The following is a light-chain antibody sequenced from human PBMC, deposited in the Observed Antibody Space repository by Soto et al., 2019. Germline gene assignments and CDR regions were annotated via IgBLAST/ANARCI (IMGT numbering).Light chain of an antibody. CDR1: SSDIGGYNY. J-gene: IGLJ1*01. V-gene: IGLV2-14*01. CDR3: ASYSDSDTKV. CDR2: EVS. Sequence: QSALTQPASVSGSPGQSITISCTGTSSDIGGYNYVSWYQQHPGKAPKLMIYEVSNRPSGVYNRFSGSKSGNTASLTISGLQAEDEAYYYCASYSDSDTKVFGTGTKLTVL.